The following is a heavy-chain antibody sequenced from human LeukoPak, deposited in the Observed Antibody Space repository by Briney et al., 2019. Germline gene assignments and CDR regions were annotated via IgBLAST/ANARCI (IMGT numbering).Heavy chain of an antibody. V-gene: IGHV3-11*01. CDR2: ISGSGVTT. Sequence: GGSLRLSCLASKFRFSEYWMSWVRQAPGKGLEWVAGISGSGVTTYYADSVKGRFTISRDNAKNSLYLQMNSLRAVDTAVYYCARDFAFDVFDICGQGTMVTVSS. J-gene: IGHJ3*02. CDR3: ARDFAFDVFDI. CDR1: KFRFSEYW.